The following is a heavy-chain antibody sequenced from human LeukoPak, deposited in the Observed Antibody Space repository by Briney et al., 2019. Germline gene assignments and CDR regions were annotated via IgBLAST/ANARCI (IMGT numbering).Heavy chain of an antibody. Sequence: SVKVSCKASGGTFSSYAISWVRQAPGQGLEGMGRIISIFGTANYAQKFQGRVTITTDESTSTAYMELSSLRSEDTAVYYCARVEQDVRFAFESWGQGTMVTVAS. CDR3: ARVEQDVRFAFES. D-gene: IGHD1/OR15-1a*01. V-gene: IGHV1-69*05. J-gene: IGHJ3*02. CDR2: IISIFGTA. CDR1: GGTFSSYA.